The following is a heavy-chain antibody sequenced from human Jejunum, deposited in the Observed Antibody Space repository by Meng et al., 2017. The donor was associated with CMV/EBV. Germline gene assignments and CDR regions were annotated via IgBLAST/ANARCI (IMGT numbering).Heavy chain of an antibody. D-gene: IGHD2-15*01. CDR1: GFTFSPAW. V-gene: IGHV3-30*19. Sequence: SGFTFSPAWMTWVRQAPGKGLEWVALISYDGSRKYCADSVKGRFTISRDNSKNTLYLQMNSLRPEDTAVYYCASLKNIILVVAATVDYWGQGTLVTVSS. J-gene: IGHJ4*02. CDR3: ASLKNIILVVAATVDY. CDR2: ISYDGSRK.